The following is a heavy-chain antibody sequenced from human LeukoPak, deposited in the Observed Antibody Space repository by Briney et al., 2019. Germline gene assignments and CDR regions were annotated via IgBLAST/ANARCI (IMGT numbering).Heavy chain of an antibody. D-gene: IGHD6-13*01. CDR3: ARDSGAGIAAAGTIDY. V-gene: IGHV6-1*01. Sequence: SQTLSLTCAISGDCVSSNSAAWNWIRQSPSRGLEWLGRTYYRSTWYNDYAVSVKSRITINPDTSKNQFSLQLNSVTPEDTAVYYCARDSGAGIAAAGTIDYWGQGTLVTVSS. CDR1: GDCVSSNSAA. J-gene: IGHJ4*02. CDR2: TYYRSTWYN.